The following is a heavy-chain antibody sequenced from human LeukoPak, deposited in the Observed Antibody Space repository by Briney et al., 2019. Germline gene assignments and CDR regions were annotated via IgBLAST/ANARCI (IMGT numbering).Heavy chain of an antibody. CDR3: ARLPYYYDSSGYYGGPLTFDY. CDR1: GYSFTSYW. CDR2: IDPSDSYT. J-gene: IGHJ4*02. D-gene: IGHD3-22*01. V-gene: IGHV5-10-1*01. Sequence: GESLKISCKGSGYSFTSYWIIWVRQMPGKGLEWMGRIDPSDSYTNYSPSFQGHVTISADKSINTAYLQWSSLKASDTAMYYCARLPYYYDSSGYYGGPLTFDYWGQGTLVTVSS.